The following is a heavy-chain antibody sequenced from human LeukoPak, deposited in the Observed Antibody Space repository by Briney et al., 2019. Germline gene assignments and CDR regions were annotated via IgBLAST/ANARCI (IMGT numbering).Heavy chain of an antibody. CDR2: IYTSGST. CDR1: GGSISSYY. V-gene: IGHV4-4*07. J-gene: IGHJ5*02. Sequence: SETLSLTCTVSGGSISSYYWSWIRQPAGKGLEWIGRIYTSGSTNYNPSLKSRVTMSVDTSKNQLSLKLSSVTAADTAVYYCAREDERLMYYYDSSGSFDPWGQGTLVTVSS. CDR3: AREDERLMYYYDSSGSFDP. D-gene: IGHD3-22*01.